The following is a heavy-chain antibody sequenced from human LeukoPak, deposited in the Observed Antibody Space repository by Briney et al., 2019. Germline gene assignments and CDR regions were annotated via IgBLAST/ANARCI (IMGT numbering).Heavy chain of an antibody. CDR3: ARVGAYYYDSSGYYNPPG. CDR1: GGTFSSYA. J-gene: IGHJ4*02. CDR2: IIPILGIA. Sequence: SVKVSCKASGGTFSSYAISWVRQAPGQGLEWMGRIIPILGIANYAQKFQGRVTVTADKSTSTAYMELSSLRSEDTAVYYCARVGAYYYDSSGYYNPPGWGQGTLVTVSS. D-gene: IGHD3-22*01. V-gene: IGHV1-69*04.